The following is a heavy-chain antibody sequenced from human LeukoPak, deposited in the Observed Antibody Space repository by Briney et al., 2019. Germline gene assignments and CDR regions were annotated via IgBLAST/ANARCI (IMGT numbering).Heavy chain of an antibody. CDR3: AKIQTGHDAFDI. J-gene: IGHJ3*02. CDR1: GFSFTTYW. Sequence: GESLRLSCAASGFSFTTYWMSWVRQAPGKGLEWVANIKQDGTEKYYADSVKGRFTTSRDNSKNTLYLQMNSLRAEDTAVYYCAKIQTGHDAFDIWGQGTMVTVSS. D-gene: IGHD1-1*01. CDR2: IKQDGTEK. V-gene: IGHV3-7*03.